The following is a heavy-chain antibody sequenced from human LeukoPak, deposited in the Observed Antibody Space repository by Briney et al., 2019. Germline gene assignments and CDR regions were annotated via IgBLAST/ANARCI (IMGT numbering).Heavy chain of an antibody. CDR1: GGSIGSGSFY. Sequence: PSETLSLTCSVSGGSIGSGSFYWGWVRQPPGKGLEWIASIYRSGSTYYKPSLKSRVTTSIDKSKNQLSLKMNSATAADSAVYYCVREEDVYHDWSRSRKYYYYGMDIWGQGTTVTVSS. D-gene: IGHD5-24*01. CDR2: IYRSGST. CDR3: VREEDVYHDWSRSRKYYYYGMDI. V-gene: IGHV4-39*02. J-gene: IGHJ6*02.